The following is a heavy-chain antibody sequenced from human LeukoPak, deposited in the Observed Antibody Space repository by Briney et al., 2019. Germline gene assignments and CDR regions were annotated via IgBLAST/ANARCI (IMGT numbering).Heavy chain of an antibody. Sequence: PGRSLRLSCAASGFTFSGYNMNWVRQAPGKGLEWVSYISSTGSTKYYADSVKGRFTISRDNAKNSLYLQMNSLRAEDTAVYYCARDDCNGGSCYPDYWGQGTLLTVSS. CDR2: ISSTGSTK. D-gene: IGHD2-15*01. CDR1: GFTFSGYN. V-gene: IGHV3-48*03. J-gene: IGHJ4*02. CDR3: ARDDCNGGSCYPDY.